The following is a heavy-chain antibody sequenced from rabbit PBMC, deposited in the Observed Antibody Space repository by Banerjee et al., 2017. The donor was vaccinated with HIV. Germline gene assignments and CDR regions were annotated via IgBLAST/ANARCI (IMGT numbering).Heavy chain of an antibody. J-gene: IGHJ3*01. Sequence: QLKESGGGLVQPGGSLKLSCKASGFDFSSYYMSWVRQAPGKGLEWIGYIDPVFGSTYYASWVNGRFTISSHNAQNTLYLQLNSLTAADTATYFCARDVRLDLWGPGTLVTVS. CDR2: IDPVFGST. CDR1: GFDFSSYY. CDR3: ARDVRLDL. V-gene: IGHV1S7*01.